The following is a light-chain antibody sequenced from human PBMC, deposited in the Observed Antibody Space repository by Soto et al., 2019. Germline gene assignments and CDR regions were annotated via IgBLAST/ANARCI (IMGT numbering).Light chain of an antibody. J-gene: IGKJ2*01. CDR1: QSVTTN. V-gene: IGKV3D-15*01. CDR2: DPS. CDR3: QQYNSWPRP. Sequence: EVAMTQSPATLSVSPGERATPSCRAIQSVTTNLAWYQQRPGQAPRLLIYDPSTRATGIPARFSGSGSGTEFTLTITRLQSEDFGFYYCQQYNSWPRPFGQGTELLIK.